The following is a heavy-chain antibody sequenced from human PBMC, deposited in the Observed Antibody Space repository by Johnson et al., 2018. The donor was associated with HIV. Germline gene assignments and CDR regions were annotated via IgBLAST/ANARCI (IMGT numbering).Heavy chain of an antibody. D-gene: IGHD5-24*01. CDR1: GFTFSNAW. J-gene: IGHJ3*02. V-gene: IGHV3-15*01. Sequence: VQLVESGGGLVKPGGSLRLSCAASGFTFSNAWMSWVRQAPGKGLEWVGRIKSKTDGGTTDYAAPVKGRFTISRDDSKNTLYLQMNSLKTEDTAVYYCTTDRLGWLQGENAFDIWGQGTMVTVSS. CDR2: IKSKTDGGTT. CDR3: TTDRLGWLQGENAFDI.